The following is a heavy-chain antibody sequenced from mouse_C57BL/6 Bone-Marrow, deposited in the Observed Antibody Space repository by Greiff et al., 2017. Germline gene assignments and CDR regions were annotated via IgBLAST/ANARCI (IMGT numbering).Heavy chain of an antibody. CDR2: IDPNSGGT. Sequence: QVQLQQPGAELVKPGASVKLSCKASGYTFTSYWMHWVKQRPGRGLEWIGRIDPNSGGTKYNEKFKSKATLTVDKPSSTAYMQLNSLTSEDSAVFYCASPHYYGSRYAMDYWGQGTSVTVSS. J-gene: IGHJ4*01. CDR1: GYTFTSYW. D-gene: IGHD1-1*01. CDR3: ASPHYYGSRYAMDY. V-gene: IGHV1-72*01.